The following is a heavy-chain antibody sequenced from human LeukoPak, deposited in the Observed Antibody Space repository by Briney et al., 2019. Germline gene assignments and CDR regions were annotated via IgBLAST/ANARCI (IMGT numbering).Heavy chain of an antibody. D-gene: IGHD3-10*01. Sequence: WESLKISCKGSGYSFSNYWIGWVRQMPGKGLEGMGIIYPGDSDTRYSPSFQGQVTIAGDKSISTAFLQWSSLKASDTAMYYCARVGEFGKLFRGPDYWGQGTLVTVS. V-gene: IGHV5-51*01. J-gene: IGHJ4*02. CDR1: GYSFSNYW. CDR2: IYPGDSDT. CDR3: ARVGEFGKLFRGPDY.